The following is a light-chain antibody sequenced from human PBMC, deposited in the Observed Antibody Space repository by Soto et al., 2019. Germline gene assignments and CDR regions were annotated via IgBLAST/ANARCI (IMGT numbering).Light chain of an antibody. CDR3: QQYATTPFT. CDR2: GAS. CDR1: QSVGSNY. J-gene: IGKJ3*01. V-gene: IGKV3-20*01. Sequence: EIVLTQSPGTLSLSLGERATVSCRASQSVGSNYLAWYQRKPGQAPRLLIYGASSRATGIPDRFSGSGSGPDFTLPISRLEPEDFSVYYCQQYATTPFTFGPGTEVDIK.